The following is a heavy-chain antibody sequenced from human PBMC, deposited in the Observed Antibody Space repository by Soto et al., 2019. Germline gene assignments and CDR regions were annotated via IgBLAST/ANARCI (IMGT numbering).Heavy chain of an antibody. Sequence: ASVKVSCKASGYTFTSYYIHWVRQAPGQGLEWMGIINPSGGSTSYAQKFQGRVTMTRDTSTSTVYMELSSLRSEDTAVYYCAGISRSWSFCPWGQGTLVTAPQ. V-gene: IGHV1-46*01. CDR3: AGISRSWSFCP. J-gene: IGHJ5*02. CDR1: GYTFTSYY. CDR2: INPSGGST. D-gene: IGHD6-13*01.